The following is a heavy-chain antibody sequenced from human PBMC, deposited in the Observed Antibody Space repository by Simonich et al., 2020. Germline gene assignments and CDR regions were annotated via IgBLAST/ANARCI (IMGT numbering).Heavy chain of an antibody. CDR2: INPNSGGK. D-gene: IGHD6-13*01. Sequence: QVQLVQSGAEVKKPGASVKVSCKASGYTFTDYYMHWVRQAPVQGLEWRGWINPNSGGKNYAQNFQGRVTMTRDTSISTAYMELSRLRSDDTAVYYCARDSYSSWYFDLWGRGTLVTVSS. CDR3: ARDSYSSWYFDL. J-gene: IGHJ2*01. CDR1: GYTFTDYY. V-gene: IGHV1-2*02.